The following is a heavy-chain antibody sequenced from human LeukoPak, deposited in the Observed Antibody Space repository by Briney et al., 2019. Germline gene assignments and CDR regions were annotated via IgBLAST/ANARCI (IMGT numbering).Heavy chain of an antibody. J-gene: IGHJ4*02. D-gene: IGHD1-26*01. Sequence: GGSLRLSCAASGFTFSSYWMYWVRQIPGKGLVWVSRINRDGSSITYADSVKGRFTISRDNAKNTLYLQMNSLRAEDTAVYYCASYSGSYYFDYWGQGTLVTVSS. V-gene: IGHV3-74*01. CDR1: GFTFSSYW. CDR3: ASYSGSYYFDY. CDR2: INRDGSSI.